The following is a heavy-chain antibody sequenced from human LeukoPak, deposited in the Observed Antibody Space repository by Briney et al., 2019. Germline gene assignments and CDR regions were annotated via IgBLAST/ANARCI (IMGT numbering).Heavy chain of an antibody. Sequence: GESLKISCKGSGYSFTSYWIGWVRQMPGKGLEWMGIIYPGDSDTRYSPSFQGQVTISADKSISTAYLQWSSLKASDTAMYYCARHRYCSSTSCSYYYYYMDVSGKGTTVTVSS. J-gene: IGHJ6*03. CDR3: ARHRYCSSTSCSYYYYYMDV. D-gene: IGHD2-2*01. V-gene: IGHV5-51*01. CDR2: IYPGDSDT. CDR1: GYSFTSYW.